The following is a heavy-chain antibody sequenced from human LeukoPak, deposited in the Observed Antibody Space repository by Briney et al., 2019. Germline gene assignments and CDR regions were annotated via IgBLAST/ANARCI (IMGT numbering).Heavy chain of an antibody. Sequence: GESLKISCKGSGYDFTGYWISWVRQMPGKGGEGMGRIDPRGSYTNYSPSFEGHVTVSADKSINTAYLQWSSLKASDTAIYYCARLATFGDGFDIWGQGTMVTVSS. CDR1: GYDFTGYW. D-gene: IGHD5-12*01. CDR3: ARLATFGDGFDI. V-gene: IGHV5-10-1*01. J-gene: IGHJ3*02. CDR2: IDPRGSYT.